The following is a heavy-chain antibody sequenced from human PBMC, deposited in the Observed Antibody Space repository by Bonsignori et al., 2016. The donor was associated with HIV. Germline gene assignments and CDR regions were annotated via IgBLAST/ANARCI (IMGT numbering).Heavy chain of an antibody. CDR3: ARSPTVTTRDYYFDY. Sequence: KVSCKGSGYSFTSYWIGWVRQMPGKGLEWMGIIYPGDSDTRYSPSFQGQVTISADKSISTAYLQWSSLKASDTAMYYCARSPTVTTRDYYFDYWGPGNPGHRLL. CDR2: IYPGDSDT. J-gene: IGHJ4*02. D-gene: IGHD4-11*01. CDR1: GYSFTSYW. V-gene: IGHV5-51*01.